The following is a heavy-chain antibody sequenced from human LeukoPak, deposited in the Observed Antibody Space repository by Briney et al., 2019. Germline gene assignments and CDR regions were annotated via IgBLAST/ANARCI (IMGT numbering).Heavy chain of an antibody. J-gene: IGHJ6*02. CDR3: ARGMVRGVNNYYYGMDV. CDR2: ISYDGSNK. D-gene: IGHD3-10*01. V-gene: IGHV3-30-3*01. Sequence: GGSLRLSCAASGFTFSSYAMHWVRQAPGKGLEWVAVISYDGSNKYYADSVKGRFTISRDNSKNTLYLQMNSLRAEDSAVYYCARGMVRGVNNYYYGMDVCGQGATVTVSS. CDR1: GFTFSSYA.